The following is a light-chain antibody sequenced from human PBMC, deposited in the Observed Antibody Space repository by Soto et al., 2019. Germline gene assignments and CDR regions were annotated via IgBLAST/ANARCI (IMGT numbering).Light chain of an antibody. Sequence: SALTQPASVSGSPGQSITISCTATNSDIGSYNLVSWYQHPPGKAPKLMMYDDTKRPSGVSNRFSGSRSGNTASLTISGLQAEDEADYYCCSYATMTTVVVFGGGTKLTVL. CDR3: CSYATMTTVVV. CDR1: NSDIGSYNL. V-gene: IGLV2-23*02. J-gene: IGLJ2*01. CDR2: DDT.